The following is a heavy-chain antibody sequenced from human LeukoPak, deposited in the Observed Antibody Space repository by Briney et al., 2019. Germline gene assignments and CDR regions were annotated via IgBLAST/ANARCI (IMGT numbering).Heavy chain of an antibody. V-gene: IGHV5-51*01. CDR2: IYPGDSDT. J-gene: IGHJ4*02. CDR3: ARVDCSSTSCSTPADY. D-gene: IGHD2-2*01. CDR1: GYSFTSYW. Sequence: PGESLKISCKGPGYSFTSYWIGWVRQMPGKGLEWMGIIYPGDSDTRYSPSFQGQVTISADKSISTAYLQWSSLKASDTAMYYCARVDCSSTSCSTPADYWGQGTLVTVSS.